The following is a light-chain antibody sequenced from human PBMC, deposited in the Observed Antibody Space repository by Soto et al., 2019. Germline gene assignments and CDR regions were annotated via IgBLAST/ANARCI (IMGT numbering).Light chain of an antibody. J-gene: IGKJ5*01. CDR3: QQYSKWPPIT. Sequence: EIVMKQSPATVSVSTGERATLSCRASQSVSNNLAWYHQQPGQAPSLLIYGASTRATGIPARFSGSGSGTEFTLTISSLQSEDFAVDYCQQYSKWPPITFGQGTLLEI. V-gene: IGKV3-15*01. CDR1: QSVSNN. CDR2: GAS.